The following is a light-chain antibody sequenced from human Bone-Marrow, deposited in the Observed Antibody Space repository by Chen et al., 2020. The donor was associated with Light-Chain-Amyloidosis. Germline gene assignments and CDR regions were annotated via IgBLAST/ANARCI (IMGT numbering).Light chain of an antibody. V-gene: IGLV3-25*03. J-gene: IGLJ2*01. Sequence: SYELTQPPSVSVSPGQTARITCSGDDLPTKYAYWYQQKPGQAPVLVIHRDTERPSGISERFSVSSSGTTATLTISGVQAEDAADYHCQSADSSGTYEVIFGGGTKLTFL. CDR2: RDT. CDR3: QSADSSGTYEVI. CDR1: DLPTKY.